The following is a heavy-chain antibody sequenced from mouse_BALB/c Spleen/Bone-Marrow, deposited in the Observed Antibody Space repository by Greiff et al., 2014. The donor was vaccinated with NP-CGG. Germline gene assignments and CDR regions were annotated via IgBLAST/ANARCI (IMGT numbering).Heavy chain of an antibody. J-gene: IGHJ3*01. V-gene: IGHV1-67*01. CDR1: GYTFTDYA. D-gene: IGHD2-3*01. Sequence: QVQLKESGPELVRPGVSVKISCKGSGYTFTDYAMHWVKQSHAKSLEWIGVTSTYSGNTNYNQKFKGKATMTVDKSSSTAYMELARLTSEDSAIYYCARGRYDFAYWGQGTLVTVSA. CDR3: ARGRYDFAY. CDR2: TSTYSGNT.